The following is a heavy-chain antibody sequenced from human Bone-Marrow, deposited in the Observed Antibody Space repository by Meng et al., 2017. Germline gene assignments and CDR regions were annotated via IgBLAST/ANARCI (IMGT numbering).Heavy chain of an antibody. D-gene: IGHD3-22*01. V-gene: IGHV3-33*01. CDR1: GFTFSSYG. CDR3: AREVQDNDDSSGFDY. Sequence: GESLKISCAASGFTFSSYGMNWVRQAPGKGLEWVSDIWNDGSNTYYADSVKGRFTISRDNSKNTLYLQMNSLRAEDPAVYYCAREVQDNDDSSGFDYWGQGTLVTVSS. J-gene: IGHJ4*02. CDR2: IWNDGSNT.